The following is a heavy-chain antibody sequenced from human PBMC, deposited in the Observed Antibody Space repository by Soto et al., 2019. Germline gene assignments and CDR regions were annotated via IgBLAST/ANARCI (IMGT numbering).Heavy chain of an antibody. Sequence: EVQLVESGGGLVQPGGYLRLSCAASGFTFSSYSMNWVRQAPGKGLEWVSYISSSSSTIYYADSVKGRFTISRDNAKNSLYLQMNSLRAEDTAVYYCARENHLEYSSSHNIDYWGQGTLVTVSS. J-gene: IGHJ4*02. CDR2: ISSSSSTI. CDR3: ARENHLEYSSSHNIDY. D-gene: IGHD6-6*01. V-gene: IGHV3-48*01. CDR1: GFTFSSYS.